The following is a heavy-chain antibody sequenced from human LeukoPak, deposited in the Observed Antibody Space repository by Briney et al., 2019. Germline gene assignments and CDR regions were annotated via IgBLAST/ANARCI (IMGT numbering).Heavy chain of an antibody. CDR3: AREIASSGYLFDY. V-gene: IGHV4-4*07. CDR2: IYFSGTT. J-gene: IGHJ4*02. D-gene: IGHD3-22*01. CDR1: GGSVSSNY. Sequence: SETLSLTCTASGGSVSSNYWSWIRQPAGKGLEWIGRIYFSGTTYYNPSLKSRVTMSVDTSRNQFSLKLSSVTAADTAVYSCAREIASSGYLFDYWGQGALVTVSS.